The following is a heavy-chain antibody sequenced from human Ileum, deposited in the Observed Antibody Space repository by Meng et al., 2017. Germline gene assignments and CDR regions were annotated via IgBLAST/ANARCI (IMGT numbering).Heavy chain of an antibody. Sequence: GGSLRLSCAASGFSFSSHWMSWVRQISGKGLEWVDNIKYDGSETIYVDSVRGRFTISRDNTKNSLYLQMNYLRAEDTAVYYCVRMQLWHTTDYWGQGTTVTVSS. CDR3: VRMQLWHTTDY. CDR1: GFSFSSHW. V-gene: IGHV3-7*01. D-gene: IGHD3-16*01. CDR2: IKYDGSET. J-gene: IGHJ4*02.